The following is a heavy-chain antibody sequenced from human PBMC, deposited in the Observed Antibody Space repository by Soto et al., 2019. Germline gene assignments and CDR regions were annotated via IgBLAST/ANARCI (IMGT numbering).Heavy chain of an antibody. Sequence: PSETLSLTCTVSGGSISSYYWSWIRQPAGKGLEWIGRIYTSGSTNYNPSLKSRVTMSVDTSKNQFSLKLSSVTAADTAVNYCARDQYSRTTMGVDWFDPWGQGTLVTVSS. CDR1: GGSISSYY. D-gene: IGHD6-13*01. J-gene: IGHJ5*02. CDR2: IYTSGST. V-gene: IGHV4-4*07. CDR3: ARDQYSRTTMGVDWFDP.